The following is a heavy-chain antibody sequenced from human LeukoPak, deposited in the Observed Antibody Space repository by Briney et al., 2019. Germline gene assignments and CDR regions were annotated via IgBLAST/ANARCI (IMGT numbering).Heavy chain of an antibody. CDR1: GIIFSSYS. D-gene: IGHD6-19*01. CDR2: ISGSSDFI. V-gene: IGHV3-21*05. J-gene: IGHJ4*02. Sequence: GGSLRLSCAASGIIFSSYSFNWVRQAPGKGLEWVSYISGSSDFIYYADSVKGRFTSSRDNAKNSLFLQMNSLTAEDTAVYFCARDWSAVTAPDYFDYWGQGTLVTVSS. CDR3: ARDWSAVTAPDYFDY.